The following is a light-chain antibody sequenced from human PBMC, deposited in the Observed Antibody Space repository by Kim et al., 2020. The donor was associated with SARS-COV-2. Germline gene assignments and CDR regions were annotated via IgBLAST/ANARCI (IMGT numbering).Light chain of an antibody. CDR3: QAWDSSTGV. J-gene: IGLJ1*01. Sequence: VSQGQTASITCSGDKLGDKYACWYQQKAGQSPVVVIYQDSKRPSGIPERFSGSNSGNTATLTISGTQAMDEADYYCQAWDSSTGVFGTGTKVTVL. CDR1: KLGDKY. CDR2: QDS. V-gene: IGLV3-1*01.